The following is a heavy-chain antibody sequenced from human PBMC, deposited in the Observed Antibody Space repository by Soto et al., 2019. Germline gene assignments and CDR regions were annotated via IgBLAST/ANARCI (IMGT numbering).Heavy chain of an antibody. CDR1: GGSFSGHS. J-gene: IGHJ5*01. Sequence: KSSETLSLTCAVYGGSFSGHSWTWIRQSPGKGLEWIGDINHSGRVNYSPSLKSRVTISLDTSKNQFSLTLSAVTAAGTAMYYCSTRAYDTNGYYRFDPWGQGTLVTVSS. V-gene: IGHV4-34*01. CDR2: INHSGRV. CDR3: STRAYDTNGYYRFDP. D-gene: IGHD3-22*01.